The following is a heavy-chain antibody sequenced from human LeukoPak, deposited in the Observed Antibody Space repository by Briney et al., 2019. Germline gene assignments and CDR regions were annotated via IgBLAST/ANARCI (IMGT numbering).Heavy chain of an antibody. CDR1: GGSISSYY. V-gene: IGHV4-59*01. D-gene: IGHD4-17*01. J-gene: IGHJ3*02. CDR3: ARGLRPRAAFDI. CDR2: IYYSGST. Sequence: SETLSLTCTVSGGSISSYYWSWIRQPPGKGLEWIGYIYYSGSTNYNPSLKSRVTISVDASKNQFSLKLSSVTAADTAVYYCARGLRPRAAFDIWGQGTMVTVSS.